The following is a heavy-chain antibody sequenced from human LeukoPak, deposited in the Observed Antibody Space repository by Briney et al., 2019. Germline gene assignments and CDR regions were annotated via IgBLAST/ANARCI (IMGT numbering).Heavy chain of an antibody. J-gene: IGHJ4*02. CDR1: GGSFSGYY. CDR2: IYYSGST. CDR3: ARATFADY. D-gene: IGHD2/OR15-2a*01. Sequence: PSETLSLTCAVYGGSFSGYYWSWIRQPPGKGLEWIGYIYYSGSTNYNPSLKSRVTISVDTSKNQFSLKLSSVTAADTAVYYCARATFADYWGQGTLVTVSS. V-gene: IGHV4-59*01.